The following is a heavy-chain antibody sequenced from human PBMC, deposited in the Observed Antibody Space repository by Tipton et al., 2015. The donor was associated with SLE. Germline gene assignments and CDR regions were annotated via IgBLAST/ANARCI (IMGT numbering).Heavy chain of an antibody. D-gene: IGHD6-13*01. CDR1: GFMFSYYG. J-gene: IGHJ6*02. Sequence: SLRLSCAASGFMFSYYGMHWVRQAPGKGLEWAAVIWYDGSNKYYADSVKGRFTISRDNSKNTLYLQMNSLRGEDTAVYYCARVIAAPPYGMDVWGQGTTVTVSS. CDR2: IWYDGSNK. V-gene: IGHV3-33*01. CDR3: ARVIAAPPYGMDV.